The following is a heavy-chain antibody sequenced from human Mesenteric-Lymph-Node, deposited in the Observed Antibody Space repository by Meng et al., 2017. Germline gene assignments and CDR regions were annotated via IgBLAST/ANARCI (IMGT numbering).Heavy chain of an antibody. CDR3: GRDQGRELINH. CDR2: VYHRGDT. J-gene: IGHJ4*02. Sequence: VPREGSGPGVVKPSGTLSLSFTVSGDSISSDIWWSWVRQPPGKGLEWIGEVYHRGDTNYNPSLKSRVDISVDKSKNQFYLSLFSVTAADTAVYYCGRDQGRELINHWGQGTLVTVSS. CDR1: GDSISSDIW. D-gene: IGHD1-7*01. V-gene: IGHV4-4*02.